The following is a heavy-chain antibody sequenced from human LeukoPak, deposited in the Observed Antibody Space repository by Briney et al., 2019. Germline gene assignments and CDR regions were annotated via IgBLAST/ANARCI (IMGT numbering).Heavy chain of an antibody. D-gene: IGHD2-2*01. Sequence: ASVKVSCKASGYTFTGYYMHWVRQAPGQGLEWMGWINPNSGGTNYAQKFQGRVTMTRDTSISTAYMELSRLRSDDTAVYYCASTGYCSSTSCPSGDIWGQGTMVTVSS. CDR3: ASTGYCSSTSCPSGDI. V-gene: IGHV1-2*02. CDR2: INPNSGGT. CDR1: GYTFTGYY. J-gene: IGHJ3*02.